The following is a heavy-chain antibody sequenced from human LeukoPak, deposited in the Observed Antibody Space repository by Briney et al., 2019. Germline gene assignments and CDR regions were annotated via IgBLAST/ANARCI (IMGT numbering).Heavy chain of an antibody. Sequence: ASVKVSCKASGYTFTSYGISWVRQAPGQGLEWMGWISAYNGNTNYAQKLQGRVTMTTDTSTSTAYMELRSLRSDDTAVYYCARVVGGIVVVPAAIRGIFDYWGQGTLVTVPS. CDR2: ISAYNGNT. CDR3: ARVVGGIVVVPAAIRGIFDY. J-gene: IGHJ4*02. CDR1: GYTFTSYG. V-gene: IGHV1-18*01. D-gene: IGHD2-2*02.